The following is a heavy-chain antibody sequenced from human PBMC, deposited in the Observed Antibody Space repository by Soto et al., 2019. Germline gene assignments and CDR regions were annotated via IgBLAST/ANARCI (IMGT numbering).Heavy chain of an antibody. J-gene: IGHJ4*02. CDR2: ISGSGGST. Sequence: PGGSLRLSCAASGFTFSSYAMSWVRQAPGEGLEWVSAISGSGGSTYYADSVKGRFTISRDNSKNTLYLQMNSLRAEDTAVYYCAKDKGYCSSTSCYSPAHYFDYWGQGTLVTVSS. V-gene: IGHV3-23*01. CDR3: AKDKGYCSSTSCYSPAHYFDY. CDR1: GFTFSSYA. D-gene: IGHD2-2*02.